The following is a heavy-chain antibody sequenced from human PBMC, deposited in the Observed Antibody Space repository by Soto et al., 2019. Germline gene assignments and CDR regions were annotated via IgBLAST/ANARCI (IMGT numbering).Heavy chain of an antibody. J-gene: IGHJ5*02. CDR2: ISSRGTVK. V-gene: IGHV3-48*03. CDR3: TRYRWCGA. CDR1: GFTFSSYE. Sequence: TLGPSCAASGFTFSSYEMNWVRQAAGRGLEWISYISSRGTVKYHADSVKGRFTTSRDNAKKSLYRQMNSLRAEDTAVYYCTRYRWCGAWGQGTLVTVSS. D-gene: IGHD3-16*02.